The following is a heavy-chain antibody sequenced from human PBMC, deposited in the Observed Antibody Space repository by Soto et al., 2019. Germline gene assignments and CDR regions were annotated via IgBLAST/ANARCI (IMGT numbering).Heavy chain of an antibody. V-gene: IGHV1-24*01. J-gene: IGHJ5*02. CDR2: FDPEDGET. Sequence: QVQLVQSGAEVKKPGASVKVSCKVSGYTLTELSMHWVRQAPGKGLEWMGGFDPEDGETIYSQKFQGRVTVTDDTSTDTVYMELSSLRSEDTAVYYCATLVSGEGVVGAILNWFDPWGQGTLVTVSS. CDR3: ATLVSGEGVVGAILNWFDP. D-gene: IGHD1-26*01. CDR1: GYTLTELS.